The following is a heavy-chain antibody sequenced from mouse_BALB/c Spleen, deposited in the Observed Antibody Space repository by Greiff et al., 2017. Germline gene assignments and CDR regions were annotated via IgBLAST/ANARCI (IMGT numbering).Heavy chain of an antibody. D-gene: IGHD1-3*01. V-gene: IGHV3-2*02. J-gene: IGHJ3*01. CDR1: GYSITSDYA. CDR3: ASPTNSPFAY. Sequence: EVQLQQSGPGLVKPSQSLSLTCTVTGYSITSDYAWNWIRQFPGNQLEWMGYISYSGSTSYNPSLKSRISITRDTSKNQFFLQLNSVTTEDTATYYCASPTNSPFAYWGQGTLVTVSA. CDR2: ISYSGST.